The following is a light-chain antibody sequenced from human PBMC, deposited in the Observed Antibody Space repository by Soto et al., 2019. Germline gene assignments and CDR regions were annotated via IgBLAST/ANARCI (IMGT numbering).Light chain of an antibody. CDR3: CSYAGTATV. CDR2: EGT. V-gene: IGLV2-23*03. Sequence: QSALTQPASVSGSPGQSITISCTGTNSDVESYNLVSWFRQQPGEAPKLIVYEGTKRPSGVSNRFSGSKSGNPASLTISGLQAEDEANYYCCSYAGTATVFGTGTKLTVL. J-gene: IGLJ1*01. CDR1: NSDVESYNL.